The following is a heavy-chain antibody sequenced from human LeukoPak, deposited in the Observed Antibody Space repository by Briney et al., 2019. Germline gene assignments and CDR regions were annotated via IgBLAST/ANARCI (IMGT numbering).Heavy chain of an antibody. V-gene: IGHV3-30*04. Sequence: GGSLRLSCAASGFTFSHYALHWVRQAPGKGLEWVALIGHDGADKYYADSVKGRFTISRDNAKNSLYLQMNSLRAEDTAVYYCATIDDFWSGYYTFDYWGQGTLVTVSS. CDR2: IGHDGADK. J-gene: IGHJ4*02. CDR3: ATIDDFWSGYYTFDY. D-gene: IGHD3-3*01. CDR1: GFTFSHYA.